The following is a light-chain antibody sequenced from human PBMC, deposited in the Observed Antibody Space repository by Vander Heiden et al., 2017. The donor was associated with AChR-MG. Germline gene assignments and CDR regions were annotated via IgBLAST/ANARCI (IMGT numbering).Light chain of an antibody. J-gene: IGKJ3*01. V-gene: IGKV3-11*01. CDR2: DAS. CDR1: QSVSSY. Sequence: EIVLTPSSAPLSLSPGASAPLSRRASQSVSSYLAWYQQKRGQAPRRLIYDASNSATGIPARFSGSGSGIDFTLTISSLEREEFAVYYCQLRSKGAQFTFGHGTKVDIK. CDR3: QLRSKGAQFT.